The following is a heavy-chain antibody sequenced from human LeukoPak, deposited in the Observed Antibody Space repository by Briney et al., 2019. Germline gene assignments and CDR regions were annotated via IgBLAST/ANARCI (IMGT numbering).Heavy chain of an antibody. CDR3: ARLLPPIVATSHWFDP. V-gene: IGHV3-11*06. J-gene: IGHJ5*02. D-gene: IGHD5-12*01. CDR2: ISSSSSYT. CDR1: GFTFSDYY. Sequence: KPGGSLRLSCAASGFTFSDYYMSWIRQAPGKGLEWVSYISSSSSYTNHADSVKGRFTISRDNAKNSLYLQMNSLRAEDTAVYYCARLLPPIVATSHWFDPWGQGTLVTVSS.